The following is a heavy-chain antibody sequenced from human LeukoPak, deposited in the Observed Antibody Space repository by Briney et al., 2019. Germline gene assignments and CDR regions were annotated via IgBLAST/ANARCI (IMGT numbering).Heavy chain of an antibody. Sequence: SETLSLTCSVSGGSISSSSYYWGWIRQPPGKGLEWIGSIYYSGTTYYNLSLESRVTMSVDTSKNQFSLKLSSVTAADTAVYYCARLIMGLTLQGYAFDIWGQGTMVTVSS. CDR1: GGSISSSSYY. V-gene: IGHV4-39*07. J-gene: IGHJ3*02. D-gene: IGHD3-16*01. CDR3: ARLIMGLTLQGYAFDI. CDR2: IYYSGTT.